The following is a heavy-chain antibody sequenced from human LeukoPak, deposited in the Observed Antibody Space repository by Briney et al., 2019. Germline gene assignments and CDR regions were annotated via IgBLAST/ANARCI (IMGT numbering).Heavy chain of an antibody. J-gene: IGHJ4*02. V-gene: IGHV3-33*03. D-gene: IGHD3-22*01. CDR2: IWYDGSNK. Sequence: GGSLRLSCAASGFTFRSYGMHWVRQAPGKGLEWVAIIWYDGSNKYYADSVKGRFTISRDNAKNSLYLQMNSLRAEDTAVYYCATPLDYYDSSGYHQGGDWGQGTLVTVSS. CDR3: ATPLDYYDSSGYHQGGD. CDR1: GFTFRSYG.